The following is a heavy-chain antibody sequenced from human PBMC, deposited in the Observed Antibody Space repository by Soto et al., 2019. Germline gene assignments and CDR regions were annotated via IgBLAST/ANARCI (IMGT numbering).Heavy chain of an antibody. CDR3: ARVARYYFDY. CDR2: ISSSSSYT. D-gene: IGHD4-17*01. Sequence: PGGSLRLSCAASGFTFSDYYMSWIRQAPGKGLEWVSYISSSSSYTNYADSVKGRFTISRDNAKNSLYLQMTSLRAEDTAVYYCARVARYYFDYWGQGTLVTVSS. J-gene: IGHJ4*02. V-gene: IGHV3-11*06. CDR1: GFTFSDYY.